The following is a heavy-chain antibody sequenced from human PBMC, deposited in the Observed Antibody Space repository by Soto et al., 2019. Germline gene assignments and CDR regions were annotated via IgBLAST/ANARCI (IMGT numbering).Heavy chain of an antibody. CDR3: ASRKTYYDFWSGWIPNYGMDV. V-gene: IGHV4-4*02. CDR2: IYHSGST. Sequence: PSETLSLTCAVSGGSISSSNWWSWVRQPPGKGLEWIGEIYHSGSTNYNPSLKSRVTISVDKSKNQFSLKLSSVTAADTAVYYCASRKTYYDFWSGWIPNYGMDVWGQGTTVTVSS. J-gene: IGHJ6*02. D-gene: IGHD3-3*01. CDR1: GGSISSSNW.